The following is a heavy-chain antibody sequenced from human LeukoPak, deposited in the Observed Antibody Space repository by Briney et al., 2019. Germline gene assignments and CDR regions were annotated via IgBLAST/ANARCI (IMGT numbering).Heavy chain of an antibody. J-gene: IGHJ4*02. CDR3: ARRSGLDSSPYYFDY. D-gene: IGHD2-2*01. Sequence: GESLKISCKGSGYSFSTYWIGWVRQMPGKGLEWMGIIYPGDSDTRYSPSFQGRVTISADKSISTAYLQWSSLKASDTAMYYCARRSGLDSSPYYFDYWGQGTLVTVSS. V-gene: IGHV5-51*01. CDR2: IYPGDSDT. CDR1: GYSFSTYW.